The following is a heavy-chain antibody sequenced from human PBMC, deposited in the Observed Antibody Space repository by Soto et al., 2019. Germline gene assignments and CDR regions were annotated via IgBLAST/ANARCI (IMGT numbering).Heavy chain of an antibody. J-gene: IGHJ5*02. CDR1: GGSFSGYY. CDR2: INHSGST. CDR3: VRGKDWFDP. V-gene: IGHV4-34*01. Sequence: PSETLSLTCAVYGGSFSGYYWSWIRQPPGKGLEWIGEINHSGSTNYNPSLKSRVTISVDTSKNQFSLKLSSVTAADTAVYYCVRGKDWFDPWGQGTLVTVSS.